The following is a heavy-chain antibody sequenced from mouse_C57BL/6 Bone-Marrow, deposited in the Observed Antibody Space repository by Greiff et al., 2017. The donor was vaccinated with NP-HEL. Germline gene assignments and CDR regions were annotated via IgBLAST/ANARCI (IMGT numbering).Heavy chain of an antibody. D-gene: IGHD1-1*01. V-gene: IGHV1-52*01. CDR2: IDPSDSET. Sequence: QVQLQQPGAELVRPGSSVKLSCKASGYTFTSYWMHWVKQRPIQGLEWIGNIDPSDSETHYNQKFKDKATLTVDKSSSTAYMQLSSLTSEDSAVYYCARSWYYGSSYEDYFDYWGQGTTLTVSS. CDR1: GYTFTSYW. CDR3: ARSWYYGSSYEDYFDY. J-gene: IGHJ2*01.